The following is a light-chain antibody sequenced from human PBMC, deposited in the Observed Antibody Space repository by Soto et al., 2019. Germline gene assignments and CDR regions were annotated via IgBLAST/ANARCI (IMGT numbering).Light chain of an antibody. CDR3: GSYTSSSTYV. Sequence: QSALTQPASVSGSPGQSITISCTGTSSDVGGYNYVSWYQQHPGKAPKLMIYEVSNRPSGVSNRFSGSKSGNTASLTISGLQAEDEADYYCGSYTSSSTYVFRTWPKVTVL. J-gene: IGLJ1*01. CDR1: SSDVGGYNY. CDR2: EVS. V-gene: IGLV2-14*01.